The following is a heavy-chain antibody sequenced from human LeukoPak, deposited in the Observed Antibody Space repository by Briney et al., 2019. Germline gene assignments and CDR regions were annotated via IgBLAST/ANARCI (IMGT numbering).Heavy chain of an antibody. Sequence: GGPLRLSCAASGFTFSSYSMNWVRQAPGKGLEWVSSISSSSSYIYYADSVKGRFTISRDNAKNSLYLQMNSLRAEDTAVYYCASNYDSSNYYGFDYWGQGTLVTVSS. CDR1: GFTFSSYS. J-gene: IGHJ4*02. CDR2: ISSSSSYI. CDR3: ASNYDSSNYYGFDY. D-gene: IGHD3-22*01. V-gene: IGHV3-21*01.